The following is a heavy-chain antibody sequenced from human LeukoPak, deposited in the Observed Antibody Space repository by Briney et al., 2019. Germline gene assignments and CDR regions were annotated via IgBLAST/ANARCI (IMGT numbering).Heavy chain of an antibody. CDR3: ARDLGYSSGSDAFDI. J-gene: IGHJ3*02. CDR2: ISGSGGST. D-gene: IGHD6-19*01. Sequence: GGSLRLSCAASGFTFSSYAMSWVRQAPGKGLEWVSAISGSGGSTYYADSVKGRFTISRDNSKNTLYLQMNSLRAEDTAVYYCARDLGYSSGSDAFDIWGQGTMVTVSS. CDR1: GFTFSSYA. V-gene: IGHV3-23*01.